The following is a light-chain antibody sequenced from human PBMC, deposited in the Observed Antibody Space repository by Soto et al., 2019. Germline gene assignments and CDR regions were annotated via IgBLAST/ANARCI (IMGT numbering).Light chain of an antibody. CDR2: EVS. Sequence: QSALTQPASVSGSPGQSITISCTGTSSVVGSYNLVSWYQQHPGKAPKLMIYEVSKRPSGVSNRFSGSKSGNTASLTISGLQAEDEADYYCCSYAGSSLYAFGTGTKVTVL. CDR1: SSVVGSYNL. V-gene: IGLV2-23*02. CDR3: CSYAGSSLYA. J-gene: IGLJ1*01.